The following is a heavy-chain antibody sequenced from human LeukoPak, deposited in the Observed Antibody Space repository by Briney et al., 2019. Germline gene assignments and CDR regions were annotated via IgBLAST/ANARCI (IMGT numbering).Heavy chain of an antibody. V-gene: IGHV3-13*01. J-gene: IGHJ4*02. D-gene: IGHD3-10*01. Sequence: GGSLRLSCAASGFTFSSYDMHWVRQATGKGLEWVSAIGTAGDTYYPGSVKGRFTTSRENAKNSLYLQMNSLRAGDTAVYYCARGGWFGESTSGLDYWGQGTLVTVSS. CDR1: GFTFSSYD. CDR2: IGTAGDT. CDR3: ARGGWFGESTSGLDY.